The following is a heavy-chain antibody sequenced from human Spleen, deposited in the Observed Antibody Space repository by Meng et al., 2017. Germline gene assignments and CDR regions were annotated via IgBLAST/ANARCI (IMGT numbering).Heavy chain of an antibody. CDR2: ISSSGSTI. CDR1: GFTFSSYE. CDR3: AKVRSLQWLSQSYFFDY. J-gene: IGHJ4*02. V-gene: IGHV3-48*03. D-gene: IGHD6-19*01. Sequence: GGSLRLSCAASGFTFSSYEMNWVRQAPGKGLEWVSYISSSGSTIYYADSVKGRFTISRDNSKNTLYLQMNSLRAEDAAVYYCAKVRSLQWLSQSYFFDYWGQGTLVTVSS.